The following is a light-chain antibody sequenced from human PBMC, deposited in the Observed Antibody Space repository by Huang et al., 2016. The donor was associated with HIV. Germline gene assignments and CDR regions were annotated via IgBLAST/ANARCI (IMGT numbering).Light chain of an antibody. CDR3: QQRNNWPPWT. Sequence: EIVLTQSPATLSLSPGEGATLSCRASQSIGSYLAWYQQRPGQAPRLLIYAASVRATGIPARFSGRGSGTDVTLTISSLEPEDFAVYYCQQRNNWPPWTFGQGTKVELK. CDR1: QSIGSY. J-gene: IGKJ1*01. V-gene: IGKV3-11*01. CDR2: AAS.